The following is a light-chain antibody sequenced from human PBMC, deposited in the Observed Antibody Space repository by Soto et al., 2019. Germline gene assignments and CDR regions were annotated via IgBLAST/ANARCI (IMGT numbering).Light chain of an antibody. V-gene: IGKV1-5*01. J-gene: IGKJ3*01. CDR1: QSISSW. CDR2: DAS. CDR3: QQYNSPIT. Sequence: DIQMTQSPSTLSASVGDRVTITCRASQSISSWLAWYQQKPGKAPKLLIYDASSLESGVPSRFSGSGSGTEFTRTISSLQPDDFATYYCQQYNSPITFGPGTKVDIK.